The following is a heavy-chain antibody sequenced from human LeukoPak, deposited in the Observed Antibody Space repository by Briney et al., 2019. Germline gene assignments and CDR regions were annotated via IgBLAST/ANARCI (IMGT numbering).Heavy chain of an antibody. CDR1: GGSFSGYY. J-gene: IGHJ5*02. CDR3: ARGPTPLLWFGEYGFDP. CDR2: INHSGST. V-gene: IGHV4-34*01. D-gene: IGHD3-10*01. Sequence: SETLSLTRAVYGGSFSGYYWSWIRQPPGKGLEWIGEINHSGSTNYNPSLKSRVTISVDTSKNQFSLKLSSVTAADTAVYYCARGPTPLLWFGEYGFDPWGQGTLVTVSS.